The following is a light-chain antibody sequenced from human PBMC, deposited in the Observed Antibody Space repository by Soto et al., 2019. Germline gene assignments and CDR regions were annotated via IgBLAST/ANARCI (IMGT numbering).Light chain of an antibody. V-gene: IGLV2-11*01. CDR3: CSYAGSYSVV. Sequence: QSVLTQPRSVAGSPGQSVTISCTGTSSDVGGYNDVSWYQQHPGKAPKLMIYDVSKRPSGVPDRFSGSKSGNTASLTISGLQADDEADYYCCSYAGSYSVVFGGGTKLTVL. CDR1: SSDVGGYND. J-gene: IGLJ2*01. CDR2: DVS.